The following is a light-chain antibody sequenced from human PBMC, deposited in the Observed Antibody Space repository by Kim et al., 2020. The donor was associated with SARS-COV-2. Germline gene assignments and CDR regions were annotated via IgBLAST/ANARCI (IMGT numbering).Light chain of an antibody. Sequence: QSALTQPRSVSGSPGQSVTISCTGTSSNVGGYNYVSWYQQHPGKAPKLMIYDVRKRPSGVPDRFSGSKSGNTASLTISGLQAEDEADYFCCSYVSDYKYVFGTGTKVTVL. J-gene: IGLJ1*01. CDR2: DVR. V-gene: IGLV2-11*01. CDR1: SSNVGGYNY. CDR3: CSYVSDYKYV.